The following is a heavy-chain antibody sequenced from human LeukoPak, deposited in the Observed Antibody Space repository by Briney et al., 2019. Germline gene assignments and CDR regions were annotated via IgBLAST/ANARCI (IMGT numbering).Heavy chain of an antibody. V-gene: IGHV3-21*01. CDR1: GFTFSHYS. J-gene: IGHJ6*02. CDR3: ARVSSGWYDYYGMDV. CDR2: IRFTGSYI. Sequence: GGSLRLSCVASGFTFSHYSMNWVRQAPGKGLEWVSSIRFTGSYIYYADSVKGRFTISRDNAKNSLYLQMNSLRAEDTAVYYCARVSSGWYDYYGMDVWGQGTTVTVSS. D-gene: IGHD6-19*01.